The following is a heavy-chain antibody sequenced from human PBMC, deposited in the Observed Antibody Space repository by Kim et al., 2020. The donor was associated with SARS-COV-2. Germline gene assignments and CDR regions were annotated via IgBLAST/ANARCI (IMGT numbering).Heavy chain of an antibody. V-gene: IGHV3-23*01. CDR3: ATIPGYYYYYMDV. CDR2: ISGSGGST. CDR1: GFTFSSYA. Sequence: GSLRLSCAASGFTFSSYAMSWVRQAPGKGLEWVSAISGSGGSTYYADSVKGRFTISRDNSKNTLYLQMNSMRAEDTAVYYCATIPGYYYYYMDVWGKGTTVTVSS. J-gene: IGHJ6*03.